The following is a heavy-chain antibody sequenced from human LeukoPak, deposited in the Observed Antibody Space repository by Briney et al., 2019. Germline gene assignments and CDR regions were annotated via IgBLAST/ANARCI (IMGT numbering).Heavy chain of an antibody. CDR3: ARDPVGARPDY. D-gene: IGHD1-26*01. Sequence: GGSLRLSCAASGFTFSSYWMHWVCQAPGKGLVWVSRIDSDGSSTKYADSVKGRITISRDNAKNTLYLQMNSLRAEDTAVYYCARDPVGARPDYWGQGTLVTVSS. J-gene: IGHJ4*02. V-gene: IGHV3-74*03. CDR1: GFTFSSYW. CDR2: IDSDGSST.